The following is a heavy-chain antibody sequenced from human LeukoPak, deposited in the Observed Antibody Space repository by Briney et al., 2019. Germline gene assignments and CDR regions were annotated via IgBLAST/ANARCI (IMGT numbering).Heavy chain of an antibody. D-gene: IGHD3-22*01. Sequence: GGSLRLSCAASGFTFNNYAMTWVRQAPGKGLEWVSTIYTGGNTYYAASVKGRFTISRDFSKNTVFLHMNSLRAEDTAMYYCARGDDSGYYDYFDHWGQGALVTVSS. V-gene: IGHV3-23*05. CDR1: GFTFNNYA. J-gene: IGHJ4*02. CDR2: IYTGGNT. CDR3: ARGDDSGYYDYFDH.